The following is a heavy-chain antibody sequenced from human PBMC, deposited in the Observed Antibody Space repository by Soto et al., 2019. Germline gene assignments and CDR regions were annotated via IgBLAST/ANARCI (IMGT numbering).Heavy chain of an antibody. CDR1: GYTFTGYY. Sequence: GASVKVSCKTSGYTFTGYYMHWVRQAPGQGLEWMGWINPNSGGTNYAQKFQGWVTMTRDTSISTAYMELSRLRSDDTAVYYCARSCISQLLCPYYYYYGMDVWGQGTTVTVSS. CDR2: INPNSGGT. V-gene: IGHV1-2*04. CDR3: ARSCISQLLCPYYYYYGMDV. J-gene: IGHJ6*02. D-gene: IGHD2-2*01.